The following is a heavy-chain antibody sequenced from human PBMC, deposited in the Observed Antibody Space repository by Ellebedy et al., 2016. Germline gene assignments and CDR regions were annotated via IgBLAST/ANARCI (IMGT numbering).Heavy chain of an antibody. CDR3: AADQGYSSSSGLDY. J-gene: IGHJ4*02. V-gene: IGHV1-58*01. CDR1: RFTFTSSA. D-gene: IGHD6-6*01. CDR2: IVVGSGNT. Sequence: SVKVSXKASRFTFTSSAVQWVRQARGQRLEWIGWIVVGSGNTNYAQKFQERVTITRDMSTSTAYMELSSLRSEDTAVYYCAADQGYSSSSGLDYWGQGTLVTVSS.